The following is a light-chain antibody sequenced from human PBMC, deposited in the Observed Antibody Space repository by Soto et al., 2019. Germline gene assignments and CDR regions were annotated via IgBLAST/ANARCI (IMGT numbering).Light chain of an antibody. CDR3: QSYDSSLSGSVV. Sequence: QSVLTQPPSVSGAPGQRVTISCTGSSSNIGAGYDVHWYLQLPGTAPKLLIYGNSNRPSGVPDRFSGSKYGTSASLAITGLQAEDEADYYCQSYDSSLSGSVVFGGGTKVTVL. CDR1: SSNIGAGYD. CDR2: GNS. J-gene: IGLJ2*01. V-gene: IGLV1-40*01.